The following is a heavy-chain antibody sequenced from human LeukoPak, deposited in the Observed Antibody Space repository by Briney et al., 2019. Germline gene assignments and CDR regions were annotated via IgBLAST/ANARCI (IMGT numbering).Heavy chain of an antibody. CDR3: ARGMRGYANFDY. CDR1: GFTFSNYS. CDR2: ITSGSSSM. V-gene: IGHV3-48*02. D-gene: IGHD3-3*01. J-gene: IGHJ4*02. Sequence: GGSLRLSCTASGFTFSNYSMTWVRQAPGKGLEWISYITSGSSSMFYADSVKGRFTISRDNAKNSLYLQMNSLRDEDTAVYYCARGMRGYANFDYWGQGTLVTVSS.